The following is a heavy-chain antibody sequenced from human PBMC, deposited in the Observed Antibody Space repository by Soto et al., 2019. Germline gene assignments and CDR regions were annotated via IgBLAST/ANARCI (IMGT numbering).Heavy chain of an antibody. D-gene: IGHD2-8*02. V-gene: IGHV4-59*01. Sequence: SQTLSLTCTVSGDSINNYYWSWIRQPPGKRLEWIGYIYYTGSTTYNPSLESRVTMSVDTSKNQFSLRLSSVNAAATAVYYCAKYCRKDAGGFILDYWGRGSLVTVSS. CDR2: IYYTGST. CDR1: GDSINNYY. CDR3: AKYCRKDAGGFILDY. J-gene: IGHJ4*02.